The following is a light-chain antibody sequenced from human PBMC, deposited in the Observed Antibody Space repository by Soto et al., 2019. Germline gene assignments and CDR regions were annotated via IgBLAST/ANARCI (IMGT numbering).Light chain of an antibody. Sequence: VLTQPPSASGSPGQSVTISCTGTSSDVGGYNYVSWYQQRPGKAPKLIIYEVTKRPSGVPDRFSGSKSGNTASLTVSGLQAEDEADYYCTSYAGRNNLGVFGTGTKVPVL. J-gene: IGLJ1*01. CDR3: TSYAGRNNLGV. CDR1: SSDVGGYNY. CDR2: EVT. V-gene: IGLV2-8*01.